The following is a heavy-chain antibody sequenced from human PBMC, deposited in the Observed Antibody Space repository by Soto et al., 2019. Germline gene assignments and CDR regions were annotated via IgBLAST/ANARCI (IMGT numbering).Heavy chain of an antibody. Sequence: EEQLVESGGGLVQPGGSLRLSCEGSGFTFSSYALSWVRLRPGRGLEWVAWISGSGTGTNTADSVKGRFTITRDNSKTTVYLQMNSPTVEDTAVYYCAKERTGSNHYYGMDVWGQGTTVTVSS. CDR2: ISGSGTGT. J-gene: IGHJ6*02. CDR3: AKERTGSNHYYGMDV. V-gene: IGHV3-23*04. D-gene: IGHD1-26*01. CDR1: GFTFSSYA.